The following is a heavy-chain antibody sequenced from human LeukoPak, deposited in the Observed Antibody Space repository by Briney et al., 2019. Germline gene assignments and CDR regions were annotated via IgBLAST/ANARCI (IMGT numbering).Heavy chain of an antibody. CDR3: ARDRGAYYYDTGY. J-gene: IGHJ4*02. V-gene: IGHV3-66*01. CDR1: GFTVNSNY. D-gene: IGHD3-22*01. CDR2: IYSDGTT. Sequence: GGSLRLSCAASGFTVNSNYMNWVRQAPGKGLEWVSVIYSDGTTYYADSAKGRFTISRDNSKNTLYLQMNSLRAEDTAVYYCARDRGAYYYDTGYWGQGTLVTVSS.